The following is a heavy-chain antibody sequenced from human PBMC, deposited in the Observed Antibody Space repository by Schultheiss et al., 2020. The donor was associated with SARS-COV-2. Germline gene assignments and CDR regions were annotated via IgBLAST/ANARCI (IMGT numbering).Heavy chain of an antibody. D-gene: IGHD6-19*01. Sequence: SETLSLTCTVSGGSISSYYWSWIRQPPGKGLEWIGRIYTSGSTNYNPSLKSRVTISVDTSKNQFSLKLTSVTAADTAVYYCARHDGAVAGNAGIDYWGQGTLVTVSS. CDR3: ARHDGAVAGNAGIDY. J-gene: IGHJ4*02. V-gene: IGHV4-59*08. CDR2: IYTSGST. CDR1: GGSISSYY.